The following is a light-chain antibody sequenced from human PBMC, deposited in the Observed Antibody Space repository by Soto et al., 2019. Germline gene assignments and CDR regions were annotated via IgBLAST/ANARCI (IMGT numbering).Light chain of an antibody. CDR1: QSVSSN. Sequence: EIVMTQSPATLSVSPGERATLSCRASQSVSSNLAWYQQKPGQAPRLLISGASTRATGIPARFSGSGSGTEFTLTISSLQSEDFAVYYCQQYNTWPRTFGRGTKVEIK. J-gene: IGKJ1*01. V-gene: IGKV3-15*01. CDR3: QQYNTWPRT. CDR2: GAS.